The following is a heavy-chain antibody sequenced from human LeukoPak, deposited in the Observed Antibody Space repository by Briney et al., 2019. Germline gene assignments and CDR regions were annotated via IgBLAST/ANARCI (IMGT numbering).Heavy chain of an antibody. CDR1: GFTFSSYD. D-gene: IGHD3-22*01. CDR2: IGTAGDT. V-gene: IGHV3-13*01. J-gene: IGHJ4*02. CDR3: ARGLHYYDSSGYYGYYFDY. Sequence: GGSLRLSCAASGFTFSSYDMHWVRQATGKGLEWVSAIGTAGDTYYPGSVRGRFTISRENAKNSLYLQMNSLRAGDTAVYYCARGLHYYDSSGYYGYYFDYWGQGTLVTVSS.